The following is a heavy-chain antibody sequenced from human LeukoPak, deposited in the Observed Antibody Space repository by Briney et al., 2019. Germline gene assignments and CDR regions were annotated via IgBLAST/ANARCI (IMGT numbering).Heavy chain of an antibody. D-gene: IGHD2-21*01. J-gene: IGHJ4*02. Sequence: SVKVSCKASGGTFSSYAISWVRQAPGQGLEWMGRIIPILGIANYAQKFQGRVTITADKSTSTAYMELSSLRSEDTAVYYCAREVIPRGGDCYSFDYWGQGTLVTVSS. CDR2: IIPILGIA. V-gene: IGHV1-69*04. CDR3: AREVIPRGGDCYSFDY. CDR1: GGTFSSYA.